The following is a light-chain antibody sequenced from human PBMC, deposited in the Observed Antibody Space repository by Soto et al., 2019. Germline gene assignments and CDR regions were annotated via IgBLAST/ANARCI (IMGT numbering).Light chain of an antibody. CDR2: EVS. CDR3: SSYKSRGV. V-gene: IGLV2-14*01. CDR1: SSDVGGHNY. Sequence: QSALTQPASVSGSPGQSITISCTGTSSDVGGHNYVSWYQQHPGKAPKLMIYEVSNRPSGVSNRFSGSKSGNTASLTISGLQAEDEADYYCSSYKSRGVFGGGTKLTVL. J-gene: IGLJ2*01.